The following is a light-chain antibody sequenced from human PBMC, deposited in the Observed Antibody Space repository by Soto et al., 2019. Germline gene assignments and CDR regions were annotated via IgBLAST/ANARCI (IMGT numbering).Light chain of an antibody. CDR3: QQYGSSPKT. Sequence: EIVLTQSPGXLSLSPGDRATLSCRASQTISSTYLAWYQQKPGQAPRLLIYAASTRATGIPDRFSGSGSGTDFTLTISRLEPEDFAVYYCQQYGSSPKTFGQGTKVEI. J-gene: IGKJ1*01. CDR1: QTISSTY. CDR2: AAS. V-gene: IGKV3-20*01.